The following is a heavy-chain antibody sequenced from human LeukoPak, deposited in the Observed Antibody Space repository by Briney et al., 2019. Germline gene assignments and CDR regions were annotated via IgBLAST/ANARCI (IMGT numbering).Heavy chain of an antibody. CDR1: GGSFSGYY. J-gene: IGHJ4*02. CDR3: ARAYGDYEGFDY. V-gene: IGHV4-34*01. Sequence: SETLSLTCAVYGGSFSGYYWSWIRQPPGKGLEWIGEINHSGSTNYNPSFKSRVTISVDTSKNQFSLKLSSVTAADTAVYYCARAYGDYEGFDYWGQGTLVTVSS. D-gene: IGHD4-17*01. CDR2: INHSGST.